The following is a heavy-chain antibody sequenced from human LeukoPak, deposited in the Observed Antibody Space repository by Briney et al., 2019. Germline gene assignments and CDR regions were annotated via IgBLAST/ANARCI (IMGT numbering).Heavy chain of an antibody. J-gene: IGHJ4*02. V-gene: IGHV1-18*01. D-gene: IGHD6-13*01. Sequence: ASVKVSCKASGYTFTSYGISWVRQAPGQGLEGMGLISAYNGNTNYAQKLQGRVTMTTDTSTSTAYMELRSLRSDDTAVYYCARSGSIAAAGDFDYWGQGTLVTVSS. CDR2: ISAYNGNT. CDR3: ARSGSIAAAGDFDY. CDR1: GYTFTSYG.